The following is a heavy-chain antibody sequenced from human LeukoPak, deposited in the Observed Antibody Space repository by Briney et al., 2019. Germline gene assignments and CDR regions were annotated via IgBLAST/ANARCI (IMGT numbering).Heavy chain of an antibody. CDR1: GYSFSSYW. J-gene: IGHJ4*02. CDR3: ARASRDGYNQNFDH. Sequence: GESLKISCKGLGYSFSSYWNAWVRQRPGKGLEWMGIIYPGGSETRYDPSFQGQVTISADMSTSTAYLQWSSLRASDTAMYYCARASRDGYNQNFDHWGQGTLVTDSS. D-gene: IGHD5-24*01. CDR2: IYPGGSET. V-gene: IGHV5-51*01.